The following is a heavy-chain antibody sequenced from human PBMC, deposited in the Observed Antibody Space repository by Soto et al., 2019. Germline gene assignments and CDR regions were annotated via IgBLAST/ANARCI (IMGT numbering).Heavy chain of an antibody. CDR3: ARDLGYYDSSGYFDY. J-gene: IGHJ4*02. D-gene: IGHD3-22*01. Sequence: XGSLRLSCAAAGFTFSDYYMSWIRQAPGKGLEWVSYISSSDTIISYADSVKGRFTISRDNAKNPLYLQMNSLRAEDTAVYYCARDLGYYDSSGYFDYWGQGSLVTVSS. CDR1: GFTFSDYY. CDR2: ISSSDTII. V-gene: IGHV3-11*01.